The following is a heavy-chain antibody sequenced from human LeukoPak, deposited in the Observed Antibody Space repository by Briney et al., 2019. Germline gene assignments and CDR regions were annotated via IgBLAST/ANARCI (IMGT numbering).Heavy chain of an antibody. Sequence: GVSLRLSCAASGFTFSSYSMNWVRQAPGKGLEWVSSISSSSSYIYYADSVKGRFTISRDNAKNSLYLQMNSLRAEDTAVYYCARDDYYYDSSGYSAGEDYWGQGTLVTVSS. CDR3: ARDDYYYDSSGYSAGEDY. J-gene: IGHJ4*02. V-gene: IGHV3-21*01. D-gene: IGHD3-22*01. CDR1: GFTFSSYS. CDR2: ISSSSSYI.